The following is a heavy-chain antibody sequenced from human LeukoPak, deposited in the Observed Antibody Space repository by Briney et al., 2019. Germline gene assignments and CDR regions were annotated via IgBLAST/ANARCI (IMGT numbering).Heavy chain of an antibody. J-gene: IGHJ3*02. CDR3: ARGGYYYDSSGYYGAFDI. V-gene: IGHV1-46*01. D-gene: IGHD3-22*01. CDR1: GYTITSYY. Sequence: ASVKVSCKASGYTITSYYMHWVRQAHGQGLEWMGIINPSGGSTSYAQKFQGRVTMTRDTSTSTVYMELSSLRSEDTAVYYCARGGYYYDSSGYYGAFDIWGQGTMVTVSS. CDR2: INPSGGST.